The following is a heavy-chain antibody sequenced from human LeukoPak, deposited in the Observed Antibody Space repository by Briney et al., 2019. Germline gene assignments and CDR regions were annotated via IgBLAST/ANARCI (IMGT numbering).Heavy chain of an antibody. CDR1: GGTFSSYA. D-gene: IGHD3-10*01. J-gene: IGHJ6*03. V-gene: IGHV1-69*06. Sequence: GASVKVSCKASGGTFSSYAISWVRQAPGQGLEWMGGIIPIFGTANYAQKFQGRVTITADKSTSTAYMELSSLRSEDTAVYYCASMVRGVKVGLLQYYYMDVWGKGTTATVSS. CDR2: IIPIFGTA. CDR3: ASMVRGVKVGLLQYYYMDV.